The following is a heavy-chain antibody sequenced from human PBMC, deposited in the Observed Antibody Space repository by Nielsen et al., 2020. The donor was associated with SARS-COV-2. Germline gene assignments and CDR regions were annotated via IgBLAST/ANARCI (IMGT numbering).Heavy chain of an antibody. CDR1: GYTFTDYY. V-gene: IGHV1-2*06. CDR2: INPNSGDT. Sequence: ASVKVSCKASGYTFTDYYVHWVRQAPGQGLEWMGRINPNSGDTNYAQKFQGRVTITRDTSASTAYMELSSLRSEDTAVYYCARGAVRGLDYWGQGTLVTVSS. CDR3: ARGAVRGLDY. D-gene: IGHD3-10*01. J-gene: IGHJ4*02.